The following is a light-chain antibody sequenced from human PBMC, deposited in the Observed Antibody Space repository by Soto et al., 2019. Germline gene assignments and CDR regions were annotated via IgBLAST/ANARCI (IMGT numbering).Light chain of an antibody. J-gene: IGKJ4*01. Sequence: EIVLTQSPGSLSLSPGASATLSCRASQSVPSSFLAWYQQKPGQAPRLLIYGASSRASGIPDRFSGSGSGTDFTLPISGLEPDDIAVFYCQQYGDSPLTFGGGTKVELK. CDR3: QQYGDSPLT. V-gene: IGKV3-20*01. CDR2: GAS. CDR1: QSVPSSF.